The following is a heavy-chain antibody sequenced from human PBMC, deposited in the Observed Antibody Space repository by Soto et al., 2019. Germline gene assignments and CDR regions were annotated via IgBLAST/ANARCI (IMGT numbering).Heavy chain of an antibody. CDR1: RVSVYSNSAA. J-gene: IGHJ6*02. V-gene: IGHV6-1*01. CDR2: TYYRSKWYN. CDR3: ARDRRMMQQLVPSRGMDV. D-gene: IGHD6-13*01. Sequence: QTLSLTCAFTRVSVYSNSAAWNWIRQSPSRGLEWLGSTYYRSKWYNDYALSVKSRITINPYTSKNQFSLQLNSVTPEDTAVYYCARDRRMMQQLVPSRGMDVWGQGTTASVSS.